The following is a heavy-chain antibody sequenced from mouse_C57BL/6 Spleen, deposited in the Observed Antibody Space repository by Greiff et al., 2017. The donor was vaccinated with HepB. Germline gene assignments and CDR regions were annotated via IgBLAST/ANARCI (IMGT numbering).Heavy chain of an antibody. CDR2: INPSNGGT. J-gene: IGHJ4*01. V-gene: IGHV1-53*01. D-gene: IGHD2-3*01. CDR3: AREGVYDGYYPPSYAMDY. Sequence: QVQLQQPGTELVKPGASVKLSCKASGYTFTSYWMHWVKQRPGQGLEWIGNINPSNGGTNYNEKFKSKATLTVDKSSSTAYMQLSSLTSEDSAVYYCAREGVYDGYYPPSYAMDYWGQGTSVTVSS. CDR1: GYTFTSYW.